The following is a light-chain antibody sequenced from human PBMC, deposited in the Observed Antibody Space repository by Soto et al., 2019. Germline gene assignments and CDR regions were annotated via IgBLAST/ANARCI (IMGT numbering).Light chain of an antibody. Sequence: EIVLTQSPGTLSLSPGEGATLSCRASQSVSSSYLAWYQQKPGQAPRLLIYGASRRATGIPDRFSGSGSGTEFTLTISRLEPGDFAVYYCQQYGGSPLTFGGGTKVDIK. J-gene: IGKJ4*01. CDR3: QQYGGSPLT. CDR1: QSVSSSY. V-gene: IGKV3-20*01. CDR2: GAS.